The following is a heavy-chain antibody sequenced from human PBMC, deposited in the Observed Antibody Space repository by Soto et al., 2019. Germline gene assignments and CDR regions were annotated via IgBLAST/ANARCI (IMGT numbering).Heavy chain of an antibody. J-gene: IGHJ5*02. CDR1: GYTFTSYD. V-gene: IGHV1-8*01. D-gene: IGHD3-3*01. CDR3: ARALPRITIFGVVIVWFDP. CDR2: MNPNSGNT. Sequence: ASVKVSCKASGYTFTSYDINWVRQATGQGLEWMGWMNPNSGNTGYAQKFQGRVTMTRNTSISTAYMELSSLRSEDTAVYYCARALPRITIFGVVIVWFDPWGQGTLVTVSS.